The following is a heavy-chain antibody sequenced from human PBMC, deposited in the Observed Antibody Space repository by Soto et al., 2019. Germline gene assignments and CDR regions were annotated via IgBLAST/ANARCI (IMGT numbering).Heavy chain of an antibody. J-gene: IGHJ5*02. CDR3: ARALDYDFWGGRNWFDP. V-gene: IGHV4-59*01. Sequence: QVQLQQSGPGLLKPSETLSLTCSVSGGSITDNYWTWIRQSPGKGLEWVGYIYYTGITNYNPSLTRRVTIPLDRSKNQFSLKLDSVTAADTAVYYCARALDYDFWGGRNWFDPWGQGTLVTVSS. D-gene: IGHD3-3*01. CDR2: IYYTGIT. CDR1: GGSITDNY.